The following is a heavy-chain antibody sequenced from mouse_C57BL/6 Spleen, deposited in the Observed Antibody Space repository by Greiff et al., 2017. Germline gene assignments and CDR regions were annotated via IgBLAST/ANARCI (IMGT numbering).Heavy chain of an antibody. CDR3: ARSGDPLYAMDY. D-gene: IGHD3-2*02. V-gene: IGHV1-4*01. Sequence: VQLQQSGAELARPGASVKMSCKASGYTFTSYTMHWVKQRPGQGLEWIGYINPSSGYTKYNQKFKDKATLTADKSSSTAYMQLSSLTSEDAAVYYCARSGDPLYAMDYWGQGTSVTVSS. CDR2: INPSSGYT. J-gene: IGHJ4*01. CDR1: GYTFTSYT.